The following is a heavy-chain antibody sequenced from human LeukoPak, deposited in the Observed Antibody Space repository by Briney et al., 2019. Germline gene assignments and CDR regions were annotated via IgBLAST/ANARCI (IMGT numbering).Heavy chain of an antibody. V-gene: IGHV3-48*04. CDR2: ISGSSSTI. CDR1: GFTFSSYS. J-gene: IGHJ3*02. CDR3: ARDSRGYGDDAFDI. D-gene: IGHD4-17*01. Sequence: GGSLRLSCAASGFTFSSYSMNWVRQAPGKGLEWVSYISGSSSTIYYADSVKGRFTISRDNAKNSLYLQMNSLRAEDTAVYYCARDSRGYGDDAFDIWGQGTMVTVSS.